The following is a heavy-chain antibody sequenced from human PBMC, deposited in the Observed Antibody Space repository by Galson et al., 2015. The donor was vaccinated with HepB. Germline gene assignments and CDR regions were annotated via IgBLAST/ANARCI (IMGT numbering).Heavy chain of an antibody. J-gene: IGHJ4*02. CDR1: GGTFSSYA. CDR2: IIPIFGTA. Sequence: SVKVSCKASGGTFSSYAISWVRQAPGQGLEWMGGIIPIFGTANYAQKFQGRVTITADESTSTAYMELSSLRSEDTAVYYCARPQWLASYTDLFPAALDYWGQGTLITVSS. V-gene: IGHV1-69*13. CDR3: ARPQWLASYTDLFPAALDY. D-gene: IGHD2-21*01.